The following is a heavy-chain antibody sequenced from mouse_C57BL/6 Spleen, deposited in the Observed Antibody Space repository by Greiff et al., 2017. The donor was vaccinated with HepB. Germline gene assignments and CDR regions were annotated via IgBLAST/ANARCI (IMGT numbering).Heavy chain of an antibody. Sequence: VMLVESGPGLVQPSQSLSITCTVSGFSLTSYGVHWVRQSPGKGLEWLGVIWRGGSTDYNAAFMSRLSITKDNSKSQVFFKMNSLQADDTAIYYCAKNLNLPGYAMDYWGQGTSVTVSS. CDR2: IWRGGST. CDR3: AKNLNLPGYAMDY. D-gene: IGHD2-1*01. CDR1: GFSLTSYG. J-gene: IGHJ4*01. V-gene: IGHV2-5*01.